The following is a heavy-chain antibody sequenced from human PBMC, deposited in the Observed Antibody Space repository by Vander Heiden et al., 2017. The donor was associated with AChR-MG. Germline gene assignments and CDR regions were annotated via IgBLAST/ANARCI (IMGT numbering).Heavy chain of an antibody. Sequence: EVQLVESGGGLVQPGGSLRLSCAVSGVTFNSYWMSWVRQAPGKGLEWVANIKQDGSEKYYVDSVKGRFTISRDNAKNSLYLQMNSLRVEDTAVYYCARGLWFGELSPYDYWGQGTLVTVSS. V-gene: IGHV3-7*01. CDR2: IKQDGSEK. CDR1: GVTFNSYW. J-gene: IGHJ4*02. CDR3: ARGLWFGELSPYDY. D-gene: IGHD3-10*01.